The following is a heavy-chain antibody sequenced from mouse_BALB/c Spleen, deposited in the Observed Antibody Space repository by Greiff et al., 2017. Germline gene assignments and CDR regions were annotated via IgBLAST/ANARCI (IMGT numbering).Heavy chain of an antibody. CDR2: ISYDGSN. CDR1: GYSITSGYY. CDR3: AKDVIIYFDY. D-gene: IGHD2-4*01. Sequence: EVQLQESGPGLVKPSQSLSLTCSVTGYSITSGYYWNWIRQYPGNKLEWMGYISYDGSNNYNPSLKNRISITRDTSKNQFFLKLNSVTTEDTATYYCAKDVIIYFDYWGQGTTLTVAS. V-gene: IGHV3-6*02. J-gene: IGHJ2*01.